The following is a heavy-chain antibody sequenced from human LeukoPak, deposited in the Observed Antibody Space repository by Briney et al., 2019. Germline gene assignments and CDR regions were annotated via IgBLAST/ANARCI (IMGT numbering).Heavy chain of an antibody. D-gene: IGHD2-2*02. Sequence: SETLSLTCTVSGGSISSSSYYWGWIRQPPGKGLEWIGNIYYSGSTYYNPSLKSRVTISVDTSKNQFSLKLSSVTAADTAVYYCARLLYGDVDYWGQGTLVTVSS. CDR2: IYYSGST. CDR1: GGSISSSSYY. CDR3: ARLLYGDVDY. J-gene: IGHJ4*02. V-gene: IGHV4-39*07.